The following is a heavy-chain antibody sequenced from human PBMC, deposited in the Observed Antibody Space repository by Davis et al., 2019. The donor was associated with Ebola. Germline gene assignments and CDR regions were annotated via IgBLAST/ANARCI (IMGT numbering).Heavy chain of an antibody. D-gene: IGHD5-18*01. Sequence: GGSLRLSCAASGFTFSSYGMHWVRQAPGKGLEWVAVIWYDGSNKYYADSVKGRFTISRDNSKNTLYRQMNSLRAEDTAVYYCAKVIGPGYSYGVYYYYYGMDVWGKGTTVTVSS. CDR1: GFTFSSYG. J-gene: IGHJ6*04. CDR3: AKVIGPGYSYGVYYYYYGMDV. CDR2: IWYDGSNK. V-gene: IGHV3-30*02.